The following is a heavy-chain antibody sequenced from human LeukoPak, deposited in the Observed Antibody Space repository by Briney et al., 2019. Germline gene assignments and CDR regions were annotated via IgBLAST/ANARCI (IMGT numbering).Heavy chain of an antibody. CDR3: AAPSIAARRPSDY. D-gene: IGHD6-6*01. CDR2: ISYDGSNK. V-gene: IGHV3-30*03. CDR1: GFTFSSYG. J-gene: IGHJ4*02. Sequence: GGSLRLSCAASGFTFSSYGMHWVRQAPGKGLEWVAVISYDGSNKYYADSVKGRFTISRDNSKNTLHLQMNSLRAEDTAVYYCAAPSIAARRPSDYWGQGTLVTVSS.